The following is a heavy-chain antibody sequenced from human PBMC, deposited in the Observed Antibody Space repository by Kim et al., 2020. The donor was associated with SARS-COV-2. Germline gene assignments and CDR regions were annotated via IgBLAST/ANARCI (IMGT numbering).Heavy chain of an antibody. J-gene: IGHJ6*01. D-gene: IGHD1-1*01. CDR2: IFYSGSI. Sequence: SETLSLTCTVSGGSVSSGDHYWTWIRQHSGRGLEWIGYIFYSGSIFYNPSLKSRITLSLDTSKNQFSLKLTSTTAADTAVYFCARGPSRLNWNYG. CDR1: GGSVSSGDHY. V-gene: IGHV4-31*03. CDR3: ARGPSRLNWNYG.